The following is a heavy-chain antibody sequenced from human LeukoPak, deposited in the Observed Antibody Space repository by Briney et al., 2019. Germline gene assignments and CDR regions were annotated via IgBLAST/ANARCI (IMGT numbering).Heavy chain of an antibody. J-gene: IGHJ6*02. CDR3: ARGRYGLDV. Sequence: GGSLTLSCAASGFTFSDHYMSWIRQAPGKGLEWVAYISTSGTYTNYADSVKGRFPISRDHAKNSLYRQMNSLRAEDAAVYYCARGRYGLDVWGQGTTVTVSS. CDR2: ISTSGTYT. CDR1: GFTFSDHY. V-gene: IGHV3-11*03.